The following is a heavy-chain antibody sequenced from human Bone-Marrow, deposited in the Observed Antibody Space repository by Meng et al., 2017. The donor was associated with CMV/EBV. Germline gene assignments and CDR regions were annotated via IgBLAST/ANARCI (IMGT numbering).Heavy chain of an antibody. CDR1: GGSFSGYY. Sequence: SETLSLTCAVYGGSFSGYYWSWIRQPPGKGLEWIGEINHGGSTNYNPSLKSRVTISVDTSKNQLSLKLSSVTAADTAVYYCARGSTGWGVWGQGTTVTVSS. D-gene: IGHD1-1*01. V-gene: IGHV4-34*01. CDR2: INHGGST. CDR3: ARGSTGWGV. J-gene: IGHJ6*02.